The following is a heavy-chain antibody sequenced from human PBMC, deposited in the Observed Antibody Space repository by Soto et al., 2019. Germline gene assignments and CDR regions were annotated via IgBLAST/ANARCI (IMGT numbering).Heavy chain of an antibody. CDR3: ARDRSLIFAVPPYGMDV. J-gene: IGHJ6*02. CDR1: GFTFSDYY. V-gene: IGHV3-11*04. D-gene: IGHD3-3*01. CDR2: ISESGGTT. Sequence: GGSLRLSCAASGFTFSDYYMSWIRQAPGKGLEWVSKISESGGTTSYADSVKGRFTISRDNARDSLYLHMDSLRAEDTAVFYCARDRSLIFAVPPYGMDVWGQGTTVTLSS.